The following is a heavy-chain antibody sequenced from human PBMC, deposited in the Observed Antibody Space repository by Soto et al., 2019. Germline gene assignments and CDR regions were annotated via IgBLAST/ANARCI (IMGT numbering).Heavy chain of an antibody. CDR3: AGQGPYQTYSSSLGY. CDR2: IYSGGST. J-gene: IGHJ4*02. Sequence: PGKGLGWVSVIYSGGSTYYADSVKGRLTISRDNSGNTLYFQMNSLRVEDTAVYYCAGQGPYQTYSSSLGYWGQGTLVTVSS. V-gene: IGHV3-53*01. D-gene: IGHD6-13*01.